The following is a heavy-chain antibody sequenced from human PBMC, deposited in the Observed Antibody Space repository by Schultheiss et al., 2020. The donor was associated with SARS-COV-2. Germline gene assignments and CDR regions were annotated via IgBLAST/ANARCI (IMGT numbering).Heavy chain of an antibody. Sequence: GSLRLSCTVSGGSISSYYWSWIRQPPGKGLEWIGYIYYSGSTNYNPSLKSRVTISVDTSKNQFSLKLSSVTAADTAVYYCARYIGRVGSSSAHYYYGMDVWGQGTTVTVSS. D-gene: IGHD6-6*01. V-gene: IGHV4-59*01. CDR1: GGSISSYY. CDR2: IYYSGST. J-gene: IGHJ6*02. CDR3: ARYIGRVGSSSAHYYYGMDV.